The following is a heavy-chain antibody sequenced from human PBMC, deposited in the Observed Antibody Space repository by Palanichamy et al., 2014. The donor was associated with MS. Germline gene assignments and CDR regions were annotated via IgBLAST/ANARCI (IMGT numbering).Heavy chain of an antibody. CDR1: GGTFSSYT. CDR2: IIPILGIA. V-gene: IGHV1-69*08. Sequence: QVQLVQSGAEVKKPGSSVKVSCKASGGTFSSYTISWVRQAPGQGLEWMGRIIPILGIANYAQKFQGRVTITADKSTSTAYMELSSLRSEDTAVYYCARDPLNYYDSSGYYPVDWGQGTLVTVSS. D-gene: IGHD3-22*01. J-gene: IGHJ4*02. CDR3: ARDPLNYYDSSGYYPVD.